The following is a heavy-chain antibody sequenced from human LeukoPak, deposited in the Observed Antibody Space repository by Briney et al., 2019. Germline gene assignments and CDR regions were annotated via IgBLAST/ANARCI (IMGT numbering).Heavy chain of an antibody. J-gene: IGHJ6*03. D-gene: IGHD3-3*01. CDR2: INHSGST. CDR1: GGSFSGYY. Sequence: SEALSLTCAVYGGSFSGYYWSWIRQPPGKGLEWIGEINHSGSTNYNPSLKSRVTISVDTSKNQFSLKLSSVTAADTAVYYCARANYDFWSGYYRNYYYYMDVWGKGTTVTVSS. CDR3: ARANYDFWSGYYRNYYYYMDV. V-gene: IGHV4-34*01.